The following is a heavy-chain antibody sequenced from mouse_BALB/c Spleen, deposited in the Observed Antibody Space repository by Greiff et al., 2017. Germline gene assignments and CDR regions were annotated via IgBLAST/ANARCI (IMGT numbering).Heavy chain of an antibody. D-gene: IGHD4-1*01. CDR2: IDPANGNT. J-gene: IGHJ1*01. CDR3: DRSLGGWYFDV. Sequence: EVQLQQSGAELVKPGASVKLSCTASGFNIKDTYMHWVKQRPEQGLEWIGRIDPANGNTKYDPKFQGKATITADTSSNTAYLQLSSLTSEDTAVEYGDRSLGGWYFDVWGAGNTVTVSA. V-gene: IGHV14-3*02. CDR1: GFNIKDTY.